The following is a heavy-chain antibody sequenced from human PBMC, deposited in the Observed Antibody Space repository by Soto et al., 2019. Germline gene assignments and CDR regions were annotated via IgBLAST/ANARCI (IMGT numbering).Heavy chain of an antibody. CDR3: ARDIVVAPPSLGGGYYYYYYYMDV. J-gene: IGHJ6*03. D-gene: IGHD2-2*01. V-gene: IGHV3-48*01. Sequence: GGSLRLSCAASGFTFSNYNINWVRQAPGKGLEWISYISSSSDTIYYADSVKGRFTISRDNAKNSLYLQMNNLRVEDTALYFCARDIVVAPPSLGGGYYYYYYYMDVWGKGATVTVSS. CDR2: ISSSSDTI. CDR1: GFTFSNYN.